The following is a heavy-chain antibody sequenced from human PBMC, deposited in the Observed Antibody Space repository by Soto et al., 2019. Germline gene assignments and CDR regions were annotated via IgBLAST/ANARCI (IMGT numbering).Heavy chain of an antibody. CDR3: ARVFHASGGYYYDY. D-gene: IGHD3-3*01. CDR2: ITGDGGRT. Sequence: GGSLRLSCAASGFTFSNFAMHWVRQAPGKGLEYVSAITGDGGRTFYADSVKGRFTISRDNSKNTLFLQMGSLRAEDMAVYYCARVFHASGGYYYDYWGQGALVTVSS. J-gene: IGHJ4*02. V-gene: IGHV3-64*02. CDR1: GFTFSNFA.